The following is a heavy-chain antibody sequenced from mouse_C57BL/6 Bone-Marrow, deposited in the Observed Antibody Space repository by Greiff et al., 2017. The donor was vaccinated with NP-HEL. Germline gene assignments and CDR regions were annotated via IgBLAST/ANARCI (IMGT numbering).Heavy chain of an antibody. CDR2: ISSGSSTI. CDR1: GFTFSDYG. V-gene: IGHV5-17*01. D-gene: IGHD1-1*01. J-gene: IGHJ4*01. CDR3: ARPYYYGSRDYAMDY. Sequence: EVKLQESGGGLVKPGGSLKLSCAASGFTFSDYGMHWVRQAPEKGLEWVAYISSGSSTIYYADTVKGRFTISRDNAKNTLFLQMTSLRSEDTAMYYCARPYYYGSRDYAMDYWGQGTSVTVSS.